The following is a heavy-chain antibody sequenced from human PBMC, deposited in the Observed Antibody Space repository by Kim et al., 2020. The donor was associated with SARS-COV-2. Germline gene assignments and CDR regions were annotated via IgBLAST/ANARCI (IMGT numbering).Heavy chain of an antibody. D-gene: IGHD6-19*01. CDR3: ARRNRSGYDY. V-gene: IGHV1-69*01. J-gene: IGHJ4*02. Sequence: TATYAQKFQGRVTITADESTSTAYMGLSSLRSEDTAVYYCARRNRSGYDYWGQGTLVTVSS. CDR2: TA.